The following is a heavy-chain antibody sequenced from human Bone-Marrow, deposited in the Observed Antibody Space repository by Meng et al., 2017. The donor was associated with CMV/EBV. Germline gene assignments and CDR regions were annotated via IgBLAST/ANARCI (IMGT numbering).Heavy chain of an antibody. Sequence: VKFSCKASGGTFSSYAISWVRQAPGQGLEWMGGIIPIFGTANYAQKFQGRVTITTDESTSTAYMELSSLRSEDTAVYYCARDRCGGDCYSRYYYGMDVWGQGTTVTVSS. CDR2: IIPIFGTA. V-gene: IGHV1-69*05. CDR3: ARDRCGGDCYSRYYYGMDV. D-gene: IGHD2-21*01. CDR1: GGTFSSYA. J-gene: IGHJ6*02.